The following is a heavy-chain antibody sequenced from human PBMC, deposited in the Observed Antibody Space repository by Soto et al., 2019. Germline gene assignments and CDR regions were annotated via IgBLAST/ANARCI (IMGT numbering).Heavy chain of an antibody. D-gene: IGHD6-13*01. CDR2: ISAYNGNT. CDR1: GYTFTSYG. V-gene: IGHV1-18*01. J-gene: IGHJ5*02. Sequence: ASVKVSCKASGYTFTSYGISWVRQAPAQGLEWMGWISAYNGNTNYAQKLQGRVTMTTDTSTSTAEMGLRSLRSDDTAVYYCARDLHGIPPGTFSHSSSWYDWFDPWGQGTLVTVSS. CDR3: ARDLHGIPPGTFSHSSSWYDWFDP.